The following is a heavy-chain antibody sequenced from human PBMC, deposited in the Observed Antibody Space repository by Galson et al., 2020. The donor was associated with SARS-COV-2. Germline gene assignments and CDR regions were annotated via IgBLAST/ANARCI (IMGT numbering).Heavy chain of an antibody. V-gene: IGHV3-33*01. CDR3: ASSIMITFGGVIVQYYYGMYV. CDR1: GFTFSSYG. D-gene: IGHD3-16*02. CDR2: IWYDGSNK. J-gene: IGHJ6*02. Sequence: QLGESLKISCAASGFTFSSYGMHWVRQAPGKGLEWVAVIWYDGSNKYYADSVKGRFTISRDNSKNTLYLQMNSLRAEDTAVYYCASSIMITFGGVIVQYYYGMYVWGQGTTVTVSS.